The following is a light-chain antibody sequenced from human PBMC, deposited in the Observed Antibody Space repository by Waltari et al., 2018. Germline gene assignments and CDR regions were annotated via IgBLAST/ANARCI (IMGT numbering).Light chain of an antibody. Sequence: DIQLTQSPSFLSASAGDRVTITCRASQGISSYLVWYQQKPGEAPKLLIHAASSLQSGVPSRFSGSGSGTEFTLIISSLQPEDFATYYCQQVNSYPLTFGGGTKVEIK. J-gene: IGKJ4*01. CDR3: QQVNSYPLT. CDR2: AAS. V-gene: IGKV1-9*01. CDR1: QGISSY.